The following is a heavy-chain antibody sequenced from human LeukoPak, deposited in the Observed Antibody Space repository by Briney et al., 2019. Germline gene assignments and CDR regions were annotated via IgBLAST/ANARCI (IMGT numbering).Heavy chain of an antibody. J-gene: IGHJ2*01. Sequence: GGSLRLSCAASGFTFSTSWLNWVCQAPGKGQEWVANIKLDGSEKYYVDSVKGRFTLSIDSAKNSLYLQMNSLRAEDTAVYYCARAGWSNCYFDLWGRGTLVTVSS. D-gene: IGHD2-15*01. CDR2: IKLDGSEK. CDR3: ARAGWSNCYFDL. V-gene: IGHV3-7*03. CDR1: GFTFSTSW.